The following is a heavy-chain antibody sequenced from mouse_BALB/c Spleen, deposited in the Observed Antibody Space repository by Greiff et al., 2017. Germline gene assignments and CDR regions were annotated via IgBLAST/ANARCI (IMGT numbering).Heavy chain of an antibody. J-gene: IGHJ4*01. CDR1: GYTFTSYV. CDR3: ARGTTDLYYAMDY. Sequence: EVQLQQSGPELVKPGASVKMSCKASGYTFTSYVMHWVKQKPGQGLEWIGYINPYNDGTKYNEKFKGKATLTSDKSSSTAYMELSSLTSEDSAVYYCARGTTDLYYAMDYWGQGTSVTVSS. D-gene: IGHD1-1*01. CDR2: INPYNDGT. V-gene: IGHV1-14*01.